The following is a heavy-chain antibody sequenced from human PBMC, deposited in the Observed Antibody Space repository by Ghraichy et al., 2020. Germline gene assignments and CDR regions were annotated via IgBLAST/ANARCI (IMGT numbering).Heavy chain of an antibody. CDR2: TYYRSKWYN. D-gene: IGHD3-22*01. CDR3: ARDRDSSGYLLARDAFDI. CDR1: GDSVSSNSAA. J-gene: IGHJ3*02. V-gene: IGHV6-1*01. Sequence: SQTLSLTCAISGDSVSSNSAAWNWIRQSPSRGLEWLGRTYYRSKWYNDYAVSVKSRITINPDTSKNQFSLQLNSVTPEDTAVYYCARDRDSSGYLLARDAFDIWGQGTMVTVSS.